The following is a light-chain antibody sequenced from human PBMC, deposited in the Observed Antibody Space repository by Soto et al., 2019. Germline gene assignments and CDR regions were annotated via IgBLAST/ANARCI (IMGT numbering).Light chain of an antibody. Sequence: EIVMTQSPATLSVSPGERATLSCRASQSVSFNLAWYRQTPGQAPRLLIYGASTRATGIPARFSGSGSGTEFTLTISSLQSEDFAVYYCQQYNNWPPWTFGQGTKVEIK. J-gene: IGKJ1*01. V-gene: IGKV3-15*01. CDR2: GAS. CDR3: QQYNNWPPWT. CDR1: QSVSFN.